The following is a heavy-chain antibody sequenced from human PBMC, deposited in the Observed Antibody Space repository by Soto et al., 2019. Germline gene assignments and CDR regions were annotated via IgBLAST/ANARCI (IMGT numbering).Heavy chain of an antibody. CDR3: ARHMDTSGNEAFDS. CDR2: IHFSGRT. CDR1: GGSISGYY. D-gene: IGHD1-1*01. V-gene: IGHV4-59*08. Sequence: SEPLSLTCTVSGGSISGYYWSWIRQPPGKGLEWIGFIHFSGRTSYSPSLKSRVTISLDTSKNQFSLKLNYVTAADTAMYYCARHMDTSGNEAFDSWGQGALVTVSS. J-gene: IGHJ4*02.